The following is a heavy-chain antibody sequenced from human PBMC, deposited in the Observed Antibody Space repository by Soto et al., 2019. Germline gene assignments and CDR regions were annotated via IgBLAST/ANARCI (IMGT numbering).Heavy chain of an antibody. CDR2: IYYSGST. Sequence: SETLSLTCTVSGGSISSGGYYWSWIRQHSGKGLEWIGYIYYSGSTYYNPSLKSRVTISVDTSKNQFSLKLSSVTAADTAVYYCARGYSSGYYPLPDAFGIWGQGTMVTVSS. V-gene: IGHV4-31*03. J-gene: IGHJ3*02. CDR3: ARGYSSGYYPLPDAFGI. D-gene: IGHD3-22*01. CDR1: GGSISSGGYY.